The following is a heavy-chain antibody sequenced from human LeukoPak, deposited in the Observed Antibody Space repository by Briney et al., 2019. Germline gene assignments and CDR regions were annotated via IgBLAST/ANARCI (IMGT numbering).Heavy chain of an antibody. J-gene: IGHJ4*02. CDR1: GFTFSSYN. Sequence: GGSLRLSCAASGFTFSSYNMNWVRQAPGKGLEWVSDISGSSSTTYYADSVKGRFTISRDNAKNSLFLQMNSLRADDTAVYYCARVTHYDILTGYPFDYWGQGTLVTVSS. CDR3: ARVTHYDILTGYPFDY. D-gene: IGHD3-9*01. CDR2: ISGSSSTT. V-gene: IGHV3-48*01.